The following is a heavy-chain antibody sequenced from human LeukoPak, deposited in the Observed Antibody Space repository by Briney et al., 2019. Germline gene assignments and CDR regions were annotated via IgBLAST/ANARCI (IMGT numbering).Heavy chain of an antibody. CDR1: GLPFSNNA. CDR3: AKDLWGWSGMDV. J-gene: IGHJ6*02. D-gene: IGHD6-19*01. V-gene: IGHV3-23*01. CDR2: LGGDGQT. Sequence: GGSLRLSCAASGLPFSNNAMCWVRQAPGKGLEWVSGLGGDGQTWYAGSVKGRFTISRDNSKNMVYLQMNSLRDEDTALYYCAKDLWGWSGMDVRGQGTAVTVSS.